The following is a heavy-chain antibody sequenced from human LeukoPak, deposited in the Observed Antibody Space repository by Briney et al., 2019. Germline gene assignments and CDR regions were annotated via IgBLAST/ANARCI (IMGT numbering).Heavy chain of an antibody. CDR2: IFPSGGEI. Sequence: GGSLRLSCAASGFTFSTFAMIWVRQPPGQGLERVSSIFPSGGEIHYADSVRGRFTISRDNSKSILSLQMNSLRAEDTAIYYCALHGGDARLTKLRGVVIHSFHYWGQGTLVTVSS. CDR1: GFTFSTFA. CDR3: ALHGGDARLTKLRGVVIHSFHY. V-gene: IGHV3-23*01. D-gene: IGHD3-10*01. J-gene: IGHJ4*02.